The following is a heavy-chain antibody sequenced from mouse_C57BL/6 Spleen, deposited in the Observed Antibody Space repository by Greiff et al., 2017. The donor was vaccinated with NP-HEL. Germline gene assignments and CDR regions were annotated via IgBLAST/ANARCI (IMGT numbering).Heavy chain of an antibody. CDR1: GYTFTSYW. D-gene: IGHD1-1*01. J-gene: IGHJ2*01. CDR2: LAPNSGGT. Sequence: QVQLQQPGAELVKPGASVKLSCKASGYTFTSYWMHWVKQRPGRGLEWIGRLAPNSGGTKYNEKFKSKATLTVDKPSSTAYMQLSSLTSEDSAVYYCAREGDYYGSSYEDYWGQGTTLTVSS. CDR3: AREGDYYGSSYEDY. V-gene: IGHV1-72*01.